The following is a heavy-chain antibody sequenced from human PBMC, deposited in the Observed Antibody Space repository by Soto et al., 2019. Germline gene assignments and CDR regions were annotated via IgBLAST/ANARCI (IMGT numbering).Heavy chain of an antibody. J-gene: IGHJ6*02. CDR2: INSDGSHT. CDR3: AGGMAGLDV. V-gene: IGHV3-74*01. Sequence: EAQLVESGGGLVQPGGSLRLSCAASGLSFNIYWMHWVRQVPGKGLVWLARINSDGSHTIYVDSVKGRFTISRDNAKSTVFLQMDSLRDEDTGVYYCAGGMAGLDVWGQGTTVTVSS. CDR1: GLSFNIYW.